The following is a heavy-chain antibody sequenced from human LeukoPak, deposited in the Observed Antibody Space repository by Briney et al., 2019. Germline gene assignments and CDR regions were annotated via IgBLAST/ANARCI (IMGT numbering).Heavy chain of an antibody. D-gene: IGHD3-10*01. J-gene: IGHJ4*02. CDR3: AKASNYGSGSYYPRGVDY. CDR2: INSDGSST. V-gene: IGHV3-74*01. Sequence: GGSLRLSCAASGFTFSSYWMHWVRQAPGKGLVWVSRINSDGSSTSYADSVKGRFTISRDNAKNTLYLQMNSLRAEDTAVYYCAKASNYGSGSYYPRGVDYWGQGTLVTVSS. CDR1: GFTFSSYW.